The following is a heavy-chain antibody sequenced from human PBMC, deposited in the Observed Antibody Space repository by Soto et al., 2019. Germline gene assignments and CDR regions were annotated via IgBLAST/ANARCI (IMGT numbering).Heavy chain of an antibody. Sequence: HPGGSLRLSCAAPGFTFSNYVMSWVRQAPGKGLEWVSSISGSGDNTYYADSVKGRFTISRDNSKNTLFLQMNSLRAEDTAVYYCAGLSIAAAGTLDYYYYGMDVWGQGTTVTVSS. J-gene: IGHJ6*02. CDR1: GFTFSNYV. CDR2: ISGSGDNT. CDR3: AGLSIAAAGTLDYYYYGMDV. V-gene: IGHV3-23*01. D-gene: IGHD6-13*01.